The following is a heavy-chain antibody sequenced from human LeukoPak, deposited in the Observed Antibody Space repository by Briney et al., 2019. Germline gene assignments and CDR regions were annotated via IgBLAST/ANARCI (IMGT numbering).Heavy chain of an antibody. D-gene: IGHD5-18*01. J-gene: IGHJ5*02. Sequence: GGSLRLSCAASGFTFSSYGMHWVRQAPGKGLEWVAFIRYDGSNKYYADSVKGRFTISRDNSKNTLYLQMNSLRAEDTAVYYCAKPGGIQLWPWFDWFDPWGQGTLVTVSS. CDR2: IRYDGSNK. V-gene: IGHV3-30*02. CDR3: AKPGGIQLWPWFDWFDP. CDR1: GFTFSSYG.